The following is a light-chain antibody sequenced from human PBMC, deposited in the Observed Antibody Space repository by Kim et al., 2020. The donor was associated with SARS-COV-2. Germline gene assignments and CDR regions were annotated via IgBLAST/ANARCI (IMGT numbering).Light chain of an antibody. CDR2: YVN. CDR3: CSYAGSYSAV. Sequence: GQSVASSATGTGGDVGGSDYVAWYQQHPGNLPQLMIYYVNRRPSGVPDRFSGSKSGNTASLTISGLQADNEADYYCCSYAGSYSAVFGGGTQLTVL. V-gene: IGLV2-11*01. J-gene: IGLJ2*01. CDR1: GGDVGGSDY.